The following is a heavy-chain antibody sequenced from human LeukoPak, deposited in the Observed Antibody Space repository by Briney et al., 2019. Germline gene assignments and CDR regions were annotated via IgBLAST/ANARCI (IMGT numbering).Heavy chain of an antibody. CDR3: ARGLLAVARSGAFDI. D-gene: IGHD6-19*01. CDR2: ISSSSSYI. J-gene: IGHJ3*02. CDR1: GFTFSIYS. V-gene: IGHV3-21*01. Sequence: GGSLRLSCAASGFTFSIYSMNWVRQAPGKGLECVSSISSSSSYIYYADSVKGRFTISRDNAKNSLYLQMNSLRAEDTAVYYCARGLLAVARSGAFDIWGQGTMVTVSS.